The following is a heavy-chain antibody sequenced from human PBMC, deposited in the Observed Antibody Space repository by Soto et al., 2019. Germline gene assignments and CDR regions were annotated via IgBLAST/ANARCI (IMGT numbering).Heavy chain of an antibody. CDR2: ISGSGGST. V-gene: IGHV3-23*01. CDR1: GFTFSSYA. CDR3: ARGTYYDFWSGYASYYYYYYGMDV. J-gene: IGHJ6*02. D-gene: IGHD3-3*01. Sequence: EVQLLESGGGFVQPGGSLRLSCAASGFTFSSYAMSWVRQAPGKGLEWVSAISGSGGSTYYADSVKGRFTISRDNSKNTLYLQMNSLRAEDTAVYYCARGTYYDFWSGYASYYYYYYGMDVWGQGTTVTVSS.